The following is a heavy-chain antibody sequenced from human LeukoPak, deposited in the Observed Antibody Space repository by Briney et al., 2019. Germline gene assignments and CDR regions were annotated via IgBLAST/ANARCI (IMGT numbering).Heavy chain of an antibody. J-gene: IGHJ4*02. CDR1: GGSFSGYY. D-gene: IGHD6-13*01. CDR2: INHSGST. CDR3: ARGYSSSWYRHPFDY. V-gene: IGHV4-34*01. Sequence: SETLSLTCAVYGGSFSGYYWSWIRQPPGKGLEWIGEINHSGSTNYNPSLKSRVTISVDTSKNQFSLKLSSVTAADTAVYYCARGYSSSWYRHPFDYWGQGTLVTVSS.